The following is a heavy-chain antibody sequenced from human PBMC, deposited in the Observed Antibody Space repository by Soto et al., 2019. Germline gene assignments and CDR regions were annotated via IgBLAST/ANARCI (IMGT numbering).Heavy chain of an antibody. D-gene: IGHD1-26*01. J-gene: IGHJ4*02. CDR1: VFTVNSHY. V-gene: IGHV3-53*01. CDR2: IYKGGGT. CDR3: ASTRDSGTSYYFDY. Sequence: GSLRLSCAASVFTVNSHYMSWVRQVPGKGLEWVSVIYKGGGTFYADSVKGRFTISRDNSKNTVFLQMNSLRAEDTAVYYCASTRDSGTSYYFDYWGQGTLVTVSS.